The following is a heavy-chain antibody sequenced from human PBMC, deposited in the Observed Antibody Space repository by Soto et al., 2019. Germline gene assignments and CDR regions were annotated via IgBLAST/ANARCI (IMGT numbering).Heavy chain of an antibody. D-gene: IGHD2-21*01. CDR3: ARDHRTPPVLRGAIDH. J-gene: IGHJ4*02. CDR2: ISTSGSTT. V-gene: IGHV3-11*01. Sequence: QVQLVEYGGGLVKPGGSLRLSCAASGFTFSDYYLSWFRQAPGKGLVWLAYISTSGSTTNYADSVKGRFTISRDNAKNSLYLQMDSLRAEDTAVYYCARDHRTPPVLRGAIDHWGQGTLVTVST. CDR1: GFTFSDYY.